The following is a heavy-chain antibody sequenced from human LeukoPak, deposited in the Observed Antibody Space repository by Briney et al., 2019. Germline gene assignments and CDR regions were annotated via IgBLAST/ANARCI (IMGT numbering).Heavy chain of an antibody. CDR3: ARARYCTNGVCSPYYYYGMDV. D-gene: IGHD2-8*01. Sequence: ASVKVSCKASGYTFTGYYMHWVRQAPGQGLEWMGWMNPNSGNTGYAQKFQGRVTMTRNTSISTAYMELSSLRSEDTAVYYCARARYCTNGVCSPYYYYGMDVWGQGTTVTVSS. CDR2: MNPNSGNT. V-gene: IGHV1-8*02. J-gene: IGHJ6*02. CDR1: GYTFTGYY.